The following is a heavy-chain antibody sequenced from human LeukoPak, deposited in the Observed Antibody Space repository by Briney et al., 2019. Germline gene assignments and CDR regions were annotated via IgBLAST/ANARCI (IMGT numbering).Heavy chain of an antibody. Sequence: PGGSLRLSCAASGFTFSSYAMSWFRQAPAKGLEWVSAISGSGGSTYYADSVKGRFTISRDNSKNTLYLQMNSLRAEDTAVYYCAHLPRGSGSDYWGQGTLVTVSS. CDR1: GFTFSSYA. CDR3: AHLPRGSGSDY. CDR2: ISGSGGST. V-gene: IGHV3-23*01. D-gene: IGHD3-22*01. J-gene: IGHJ4*02.